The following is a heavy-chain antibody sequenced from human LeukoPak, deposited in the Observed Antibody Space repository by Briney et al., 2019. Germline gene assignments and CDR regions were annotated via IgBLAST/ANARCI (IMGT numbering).Heavy chain of an antibody. D-gene: IGHD3-10*01. CDR2: IYPGDSDT. V-gene: IGHV5-51*01. CDR3: ARDRILWFGGHYYGMDV. Sequence: GESLKISCKGSGYSFTSYWIGWVRQMPGKGLEWMGIIYPGDSDTRHSPSFQGQVTISADKSISTAYLQWSSLKASDTAMYYCARDRILWFGGHYYGMDVWGQGTTVTVSS. J-gene: IGHJ6*02. CDR1: GYSFTSYW.